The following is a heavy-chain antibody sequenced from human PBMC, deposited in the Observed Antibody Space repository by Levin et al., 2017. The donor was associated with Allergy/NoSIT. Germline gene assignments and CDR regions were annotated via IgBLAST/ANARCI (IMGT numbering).Heavy chain of an antibody. J-gene: IGHJ5*02. CDR2: ISSNSSYT. D-gene: IGHD2-21*01. CDR3: ARDPLYYSGDNYYLKWFDP. CDR1: GFTFSDYY. Sequence: GGSLRLSCAASGFTFSDYYMTWVRQAPGKGLEWVSYISSNSSYTNYADSVKGRFTISRDNAKNSLSLQMNSLRAEDTAVYYCARDPLYYSGDNYYLKWFDPWGQGTLVTVSS. V-gene: IGHV3-11*05.